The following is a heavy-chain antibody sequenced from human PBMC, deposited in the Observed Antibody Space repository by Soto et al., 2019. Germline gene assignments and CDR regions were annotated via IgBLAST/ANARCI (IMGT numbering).Heavy chain of an antibody. CDR3: ARGEAPSYYDFWSGYSTGGYYYYMAV. V-gene: IGHV1-2*02. J-gene: IGHJ6*03. D-gene: IGHD3-3*01. CDR1: GYTFIGYY. Sequence: ASVKVSCKASGYTFIGYYIHWVRQAPGQGPEWVGWINPNAGGTNLAQKFQGRLTLTRDTSTSTAYMELTALTSEDTAVYYCARGEAPSYYDFWSGYSTGGYYYYMAVWGKGTTVTVSS. CDR2: INPNAGGT.